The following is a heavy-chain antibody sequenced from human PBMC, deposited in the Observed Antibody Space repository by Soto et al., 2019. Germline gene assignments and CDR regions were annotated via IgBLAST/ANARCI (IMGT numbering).Heavy chain of an antibody. CDR3: AREAPGITMVRGVPIPPSNWFDP. V-gene: IGHV4-31*03. J-gene: IGHJ5*02. CDR1: GGSISSGGYY. CDR2: IYYSGST. D-gene: IGHD3-10*01. Sequence: PSETLSLTCTVSGGSISSGGYYWSWIRQHPGKGLEWIGYIYYSGSTYYNPSLKSRVTISVGTSKNQFSLKLSSVTAADTAVYYCAREAPGITMVRGVPIPPSNWFDPWGQGTLVTVSS.